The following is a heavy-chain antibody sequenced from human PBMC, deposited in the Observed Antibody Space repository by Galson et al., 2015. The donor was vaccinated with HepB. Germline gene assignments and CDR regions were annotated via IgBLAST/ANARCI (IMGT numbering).Heavy chain of an antibody. V-gene: IGHV3-21*01. CDR3: AREGDGDSFDY. J-gene: IGHJ4*02. D-gene: IGHD3-16*01. Sequence: SLRLSCAASGFTFSSYGMNWVRQAPGKGLEWVSSISSSSSYIYYADSVKGRFTISRDNAKNSLYLQMNSLRAEDTAVYYCAREGDGDSFDYWGQGTLVTVSS. CDR2: ISSSSSYI. CDR1: GFTFSSYG.